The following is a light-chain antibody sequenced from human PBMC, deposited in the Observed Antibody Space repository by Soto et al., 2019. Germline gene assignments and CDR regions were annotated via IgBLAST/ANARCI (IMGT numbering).Light chain of an antibody. CDR1: KLGDKY. CDR3: QAWDSTTV. J-gene: IGLJ1*01. V-gene: IGLV3-1*01. CDR2: QDN. Sequence: SYELTQPPSVSVSPGQTASITCSGDKLGDKYACWYQQKPGQSPVLVIYQDNKRPSGISERFSGSNSGNTATLTISGAQAMDEADYYCQAWDSTTVFGTGTKVTVL.